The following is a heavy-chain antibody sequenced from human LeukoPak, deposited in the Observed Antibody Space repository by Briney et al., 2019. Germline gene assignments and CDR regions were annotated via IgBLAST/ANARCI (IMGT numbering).Heavy chain of an antibody. D-gene: IGHD2-15*01. CDR3: ARGLPGYYYYYMDV. CDR2: ISSSSSYI. V-gene: IGHV3-21*01. CDR1: GFTFSSYS. J-gene: IGHJ6*03. Sequence: GGSLRLSCAASGFTFSSYSMNWVRQAPGKGLEWVSSISSSSSYIYYADSVKGRFTISRDNAKNSLYLQMNSLRAEDTAVYYCARGLPGYYYYYMDVWGKGTTVTVSS.